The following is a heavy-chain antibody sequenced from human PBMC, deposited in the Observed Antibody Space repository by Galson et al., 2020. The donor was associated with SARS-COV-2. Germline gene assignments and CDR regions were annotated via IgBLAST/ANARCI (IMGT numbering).Heavy chain of an antibody. CDR1: GGSIISFTYY. J-gene: IGHJ3*01. CDR3: VRTTSSYLGFAAFNV. V-gene: IGHV4-39*07. D-gene: IGHD3-10*01. CDR2: VHRTGST. Sequence: SETLSLTYTVSGGSIISFTYYWGWIRQSPGKGLEWIGGVHRTGSTDYNPSFNRRVTLSIDTSNNQFFLRLNPVTAADTAVYFCVRTTSSYLGFAAFNVWGRGTMVTVSS.